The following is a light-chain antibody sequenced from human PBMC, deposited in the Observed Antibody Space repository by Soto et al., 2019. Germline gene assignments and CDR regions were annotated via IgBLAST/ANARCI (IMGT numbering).Light chain of an antibody. Sequence: QSALTQPPSASGSPGQSVTISCTGTSSDVGGYNYVSWYQQYPGKAPKLMIYEVSKRPSGVPDRFSGSKSGNTASLTVSGLQAEDEADYYCLVWDSSSDHYVFGTGTKLTVL. V-gene: IGLV2-8*01. CDR3: LVWDSSSDHYV. J-gene: IGLJ1*01. CDR1: SSDVGGYNY. CDR2: EVS.